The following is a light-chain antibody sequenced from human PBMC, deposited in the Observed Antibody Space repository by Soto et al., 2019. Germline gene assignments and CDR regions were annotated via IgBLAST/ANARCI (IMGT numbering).Light chain of an antibody. J-gene: IGLJ1*01. CDR3: SSYAGSSNV. Sequence: QSALTQPASVSGSPGQSITISCTGTSSDVGGYKYVSWYQQHPDKAPKLIIFEVSNRPSGVPDRFSGSKSGNTASLTVSGLQAEDEADYYCSSYAGSSNVFGTGTKLTVL. CDR2: EVS. CDR1: SSDVGGYKY. V-gene: IGLV2-8*01.